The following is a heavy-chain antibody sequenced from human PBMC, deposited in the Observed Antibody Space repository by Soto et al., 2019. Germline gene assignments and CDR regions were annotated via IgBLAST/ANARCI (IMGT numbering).Heavy chain of an antibody. CDR2: ISGSGGST. CDR1: GFTFSSYA. Sequence: PGGSLRLSCAASGFTFSSYAMSWVRQAPGKGLKWVSAISGSGGSTYYADSVKGRFTISRDNSKNTLYLQMNSLRAEDTAVYYCANIYDSGGSRGAHFDSWGPGPLVTV. V-gene: IGHV3-23*01. CDR3: ANIYDSGGSRGAHFDS. J-gene: IGHJ4*01. D-gene: IGHD3-22*01.